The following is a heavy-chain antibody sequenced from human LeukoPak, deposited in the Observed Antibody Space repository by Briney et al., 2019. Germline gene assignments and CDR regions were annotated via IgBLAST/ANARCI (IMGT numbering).Heavy chain of an antibody. V-gene: IGHV3-30*18. D-gene: IGHD5-18*01. CDR3: AKDLGGYSYGSQYYYYYGMDV. Sequence: GRSLRLSCAASGFTFSSYGMHWVRQAPGKGLEWVAVISYDGSNKYYADSVKGRFTISRDNSKNTLYLHMNSLRAEDTAVYYCAKDLGGYSYGSQYYYYYGMDVWGQGTTVTVSS. J-gene: IGHJ6*02. CDR1: GFTFSSYG. CDR2: ISYDGSNK.